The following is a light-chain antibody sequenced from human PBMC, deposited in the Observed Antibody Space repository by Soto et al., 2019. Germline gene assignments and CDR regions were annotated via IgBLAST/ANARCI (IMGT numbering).Light chain of an antibody. Sequence: DIQMTQSPSSLSASVGDRVTITCRASQAIYNYVAWYQQKPGKVPTLLISAASTLQSGVPYRFSGSGSGTDFTLTISSLQPEDVATYYCQKFSAVPTFGGGTKVEI. CDR3: QKFSAVPT. J-gene: IGKJ4*01. V-gene: IGKV1-27*01. CDR2: AAS. CDR1: QAIYNY.